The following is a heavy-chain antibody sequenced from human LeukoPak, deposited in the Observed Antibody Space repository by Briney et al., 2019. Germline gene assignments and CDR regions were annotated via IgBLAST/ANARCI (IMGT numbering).Heavy chain of an antibody. CDR2: INHSGST. D-gene: IGHD2-15*01. V-gene: IGHV4-34*01. CDR1: GGSFSGYY. J-gene: IGHJ5*02. Sequence: SETLSLTCAVYGGSFSGYYWSWIRQPPGKGLEWIGEINHSGSTNYNLSLKSRVTISVDTSKNQFSLKLSSVTAADTAVYYCARGVDIVVVVARGLNWFDPWGQGTLVTVSS. CDR3: ARGVDIVVVVARGLNWFDP.